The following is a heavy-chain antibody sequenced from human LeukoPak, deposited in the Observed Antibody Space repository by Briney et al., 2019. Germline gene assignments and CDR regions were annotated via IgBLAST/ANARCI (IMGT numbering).Heavy chain of an antibody. V-gene: IGHV3-23*01. CDR2: ISSSGVST. J-gene: IGHJ4*02. D-gene: IGHD6-19*01. CDR3: AKRGSAWYSDY. CDR1: GFTFNNYA. Sequence: GSLRLSCAASGFTFNNYAVNWVRQAPGKGLEWVSGISSSGVSTYYADSVKGRFTISRDNSKNTLYLQMYSLRAEDTAVYYCAKRGSAWYSDYWGQGTLVTVSS.